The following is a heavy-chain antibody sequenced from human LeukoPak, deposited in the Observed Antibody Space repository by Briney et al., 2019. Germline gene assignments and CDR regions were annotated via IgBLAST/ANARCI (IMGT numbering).Heavy chain of an antibody. CDR1: GDSITNRYHY. CDR3: ARLQLVEMATPGWFDP. J-gene: IGHJ5*02. Sequence: PSETLSLTCTVSGDSITNRYHYWGWIRQAPGKGLEWIGSIYYSGSTYYNPSLKSRVTISVDTSKNQFSLRLNSVTAADTAVYYCARLQLVEMATPGWFDPWGQGTLVTVSS. CDR2: IYYSGST. D-gene: IGHD5-24*01. V-gene: IGHV4-39*01.